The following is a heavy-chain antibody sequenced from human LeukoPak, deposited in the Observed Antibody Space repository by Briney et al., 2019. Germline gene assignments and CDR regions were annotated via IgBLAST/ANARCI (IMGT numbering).Heavy chain of an antibody. Sequence: GGSLRLSCAASGFIVSSNYMSWVRQTPGKGLEWVSVIYSGGSTYYADSVKGRFTISRDNSKNTLYLQMNSLRAEDTAVYYCAREDGFGDFDYWGQGTLVTVSS. V-gene: IGHV3-53*01. CDR1: GFIVSSNY. CDR2: IYSGGST. J-gene: IGHJ4*02. D-gene: IGHD3-10*01. CDR3: AREDGFGDFDY.